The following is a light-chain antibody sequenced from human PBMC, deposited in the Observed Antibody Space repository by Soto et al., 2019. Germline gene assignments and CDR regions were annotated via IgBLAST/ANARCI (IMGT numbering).Light chain of an antibody. CDR3: LLSYSGAGEV. Sequence: QAVVTQEPSLTVSPGGTVTLTCGSSTGAVTSGHYPYWFQQKPGQAPRTLVYDTTNKHSWTPARFSGSLLGGKAALTLSGAQPEDEAEGYCLLSYSGAGEVFGGGTKLTVL. V-gene: IGLV7-46*01. CDR1: TGAVTSGHY. J-gene: IGLJ3*02. CDR2: DTT.